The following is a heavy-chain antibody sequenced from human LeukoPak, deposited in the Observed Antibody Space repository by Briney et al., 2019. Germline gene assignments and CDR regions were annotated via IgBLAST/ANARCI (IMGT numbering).Heavy chain of an antibody. CDR2: IIPILGIA. J-gene: IGHJ5*02. CDR3: ARVSSSWVGWFDP. D-gene: IGHD6-13*01. V-gene: IGHV1-69*04. CDR1: GGTFTSYA. Sequence: SVKVSCKASGGTFTSYAISWVRQAPGQGLEWMGRIIPILGIANYAQKFQGRVTITADKSTSTAYMELSSLRSEDTAVYYWARVSSSWVGWFDPWGEGTLVTVSS.